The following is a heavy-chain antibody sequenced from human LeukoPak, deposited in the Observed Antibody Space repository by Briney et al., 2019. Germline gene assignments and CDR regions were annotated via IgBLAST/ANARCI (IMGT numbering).Heavy chain of an antibody. J-gene: IGHJ5*02. V-gene: IGHV3-66*01. D-gene: IGHD4-23*01. CDR2: IYSGGKP. Sequence: GGSLRLSCATSGFTVSSNYMAWFRQTPGKGLEWVSVIYSGGKPYYADSVKGRFAISRDDSSNTLYLQMNNLRVEDTAVYYCAKGRAGYSPEDWFDPWGQGTLVIVSS. CDR3: AKGRAGYSPEDWFDP. CDR1: GFTVSSNY.